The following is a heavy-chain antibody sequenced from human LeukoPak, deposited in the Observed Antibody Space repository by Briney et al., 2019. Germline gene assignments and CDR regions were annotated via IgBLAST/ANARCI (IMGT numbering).Heavy chain of an antibody. J-gene: IGHJ3*01. CDR1: GFTFSNYA. V-gene: IGHV3-23*01. CDR3: AKDRSCTGSSCNVGS. Sequence: GGSLRLSCVASGFTFSNYAMSWVRQAPGKGLEWVSGISGSGGSPYYADSVKGRFTISRDNSKNTLFLQMNSLRAEDTAVYYCAKDRSCTGSSCNVGSWGQGTMVTVSS. CDR2: ISGSGGSP. D-gene: IGHD2-2*01.